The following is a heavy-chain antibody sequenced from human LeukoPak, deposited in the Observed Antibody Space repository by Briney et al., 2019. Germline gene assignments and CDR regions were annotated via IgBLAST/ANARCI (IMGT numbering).Heavy chain of an antibody. V-gene: IGHV4-59*01. CDR1: GGSISGYY. D-gene: IGHD6-19*01. Sequence: SETLSLTCTVSGGSISGYYWSWIRQPPGKGLEWIGYIYYSGSTNYDPSLKSRVTISVDTSKNQFSLKLSSVTAADTAVYYCASSGYSSGWFFDYWGQGTLVTVSS. CDR3: ASSGYSSGWFFDY. J-gene: IGHJ4*02. CDR2: IYYSGST.